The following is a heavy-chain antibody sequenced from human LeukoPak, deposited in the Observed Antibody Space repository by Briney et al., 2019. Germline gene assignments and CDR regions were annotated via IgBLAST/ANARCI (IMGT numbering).Heavy chain of an antibody. Sequence: WETLSLTCTVSGDSISGTSHFWDWIRPPPGKGLEWIGSIYYRGTTYYNPSLKRRVTISVDTSKNQFSLNLTSVTAADTAVYYCARETGSGDGLGYWGQGTPVTVSS. CDR1: GDSISGTSHF. CDR2: IYYRGTT. CDR3: ARETGSGDGLGY. J-gene: IGHJ4*02. D-gene: IGHD2-21*01. V-gene: IGHV4-39*07.